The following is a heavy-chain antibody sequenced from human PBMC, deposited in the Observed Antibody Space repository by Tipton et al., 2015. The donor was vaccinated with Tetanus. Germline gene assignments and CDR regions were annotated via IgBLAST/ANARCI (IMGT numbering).Heavy chain of an antibody. J-gene: IGHJ3*01. Sequence: LRLSCTVSGGSFSLYYWNWVRQSPGKGLEWIGEISHSGSSSYSPSLKSRVTTSVDTSKNQFSLRLRSVAAADTAVYYCARGGRDAYNNPLGAFDVWGRGTTVTVSS. CDR2: ISHSGSS. CDR1: GGSFSLYY. D-gene: IGHD5-24*01. V-gene: IGHV4-34*01. CDR3: ARGGRDAYNNPLGAFDV.